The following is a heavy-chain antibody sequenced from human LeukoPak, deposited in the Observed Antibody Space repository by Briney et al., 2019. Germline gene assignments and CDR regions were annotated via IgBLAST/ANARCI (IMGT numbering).Heavy chain of an antibody. J-gene: IGHJ6*03. CDR1: GGSISSGSYH. CDR2: MSTSGST. CDR3: ARDMVRGEGYYYYYMDV. D-gene: IGHD3-10*01. V-gene: IGHV4-61*02. Sequence: NPSETLSLTCTVSGGSISSGSYHWSWIRQPAGKGLEWIGRMSTSGSTNYNPSLKSRVTISVDTSKNQFSLKLSSVTAADTAVYYCARDMVRGEGYYYYYMDVWGKGTTVTVSS.